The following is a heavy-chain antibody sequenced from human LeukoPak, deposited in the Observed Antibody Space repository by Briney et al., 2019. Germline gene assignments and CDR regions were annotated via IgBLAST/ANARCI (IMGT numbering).Heavy chain of an antibody. CDR3: ARLTTTVGTDDAFDI. CDR1: GNSISNYY. J-gene: IGHJ3*02. V-gene: IGHV4-59*08. D-gene: IGHD4-23*01. Sequence: SETLSLTCTVSGNSISNYYWTWIRQPPGKGMEWLGYIYYTGSTNYNPSLKSRVTISVDTSKNEFSLKLSSVTAADTAVYHCARLTTTVGTDDAFDIWGQGTMVTVSS. CDR2: IYYTGST.